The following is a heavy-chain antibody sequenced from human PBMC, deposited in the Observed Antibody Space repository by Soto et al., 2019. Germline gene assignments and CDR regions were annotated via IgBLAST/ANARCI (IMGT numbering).Heavy chain of an antibody. D-gene: IGHD2-21*01. J-gene: IGHJ4*02. CDR3: AKEMIASTLADFFDY. V-gene: IGHV3-23*01. CDR2: ISGSGGRT. Sequence: GGSLRLSCAASGFTFSSYAMSWVRQAPGKGLEWVSTISGSGGRTFYADPVKGRFTISRDNSKNTLYLQMKSLRAEDTAVYYCAKEMIASTLADFFDYWGQGTLVTVSS. CDR1: GFTFSSYA.